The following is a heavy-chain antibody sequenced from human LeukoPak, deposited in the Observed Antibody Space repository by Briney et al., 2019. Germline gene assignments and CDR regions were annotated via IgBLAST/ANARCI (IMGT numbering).Heavy chain of an antibody. V-gene: IGHV3-21*01. J-gene: IGHJ5*01. CDR1: GFTFSSYS. Sequence: GGSLRLSCAASGFTFSSYSMNWVRQVPGKGLEWVSSISSSSSYIYYADSVKGRFTISRDNAKNSLYLQMNSLRAEDTAVYYCATYSTKNAREFESWGQGTLVTVSS. CDR3: ATYSTKNAREFES. D-gene: IGHD2/OR15-2a*01. CDR2: ISSSSSYI.